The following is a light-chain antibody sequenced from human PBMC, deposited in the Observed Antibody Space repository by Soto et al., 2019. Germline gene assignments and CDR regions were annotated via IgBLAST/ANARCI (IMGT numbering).Light chain of an antibody. V-gene: IGKV1-39*01. J-gene: IGKJ3*01. CDR3: QQSYSTPFT. CDR2: GAS. Sequence: GDRVTITCRASQSISSYLNWYQQKPGKAPKFLIYGASSLQSGVPSRFSGSGSGTDFTLTISSLQPEDFATYYCQQSYSTPFTFGPGTKVDIK. CDR1: QSISSY.